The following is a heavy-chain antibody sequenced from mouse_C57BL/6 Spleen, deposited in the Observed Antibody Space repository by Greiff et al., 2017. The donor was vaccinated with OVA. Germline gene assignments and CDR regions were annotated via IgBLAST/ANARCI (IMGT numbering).Heavy chain of an antibody. CDR2: IDPEDGDT. CDR1: GFNIKDYY. V-gene: IGHV14-1*01. J-gene: IGHJ2*01. CDR3: TRYDYDDGYYFDY. D-gene: IGHD2-4*01. Sequence: VQLQQSGAELVRPGASVKLSCTASGFNIKDYYMHWVKQRPEQGLEWIGRIDPEDGDTEYAPKFQGKATMTADTSSNTAYLQLSSLTSEDTAVYYCTRYDYDDGYYFDYWGQGTTLTVSS.